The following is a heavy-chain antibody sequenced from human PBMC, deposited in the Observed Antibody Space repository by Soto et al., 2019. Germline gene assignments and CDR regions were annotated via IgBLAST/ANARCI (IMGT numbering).Heavy chain of an antibody. CDR1: GFTFSNAW. CDR3: TTKYYDYVWGSYRGDY. D-gene: IGHD3-16*02. CDR2: IKSKTDGGTT. V-gene: IGHV3-15*01. Sequence: EVQLVESGGGLVKPGGSLRLSCAASGFTFSNAWMSWVRQAPGKGLEWVGRIKSKTDGGTTDYAAPVKGRFTISRDDSKNMLYMQKNGLKTEDTAVYYCTTKYYDYVWGSYRGDYWGQGTLVIVSS. J-gene: IGHJ4*02.